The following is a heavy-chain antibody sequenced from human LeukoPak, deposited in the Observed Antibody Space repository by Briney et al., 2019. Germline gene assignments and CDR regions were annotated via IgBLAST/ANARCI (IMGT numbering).Heavy chain of an antibody. CDR1: GYTFTSYG. V-gene: IGHV1-18*04. Sequence: ASVKVSCKASGYTFTSYGISWVRQTPGQGLEWMGWISAYNGNTNYAQKLQGRVTMTTDTSTSTAYMELRSLRSDDTAVYYCARGPSTKYQLLSDYWGQGTLVTVSS. D-gene: IGHD2-2*01. J-gene: IGHJ4*02. CDR2: ISAYNGNT. CDR3: ARGPSTKYQLLSDY.